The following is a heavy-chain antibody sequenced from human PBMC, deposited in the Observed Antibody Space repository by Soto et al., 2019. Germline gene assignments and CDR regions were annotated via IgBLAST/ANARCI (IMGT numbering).Heavy chain of an antibody. V-gene: IGHV3-30-3*01. J-gene: IGHJ6*02. Sequence: GGSLRLSCAASGFTFSSYAMHWVRQAPGKGLEWVAVISYDGSNKYYADSVKGRFTISRDNSKNTLYLQMNSLRAEDTAVYYCASGDSSGYYYYYYGMDVWGQGTTVTVSS. CDR3: ASGDSSGYYYYYYGMDV. CDR1: GFTFSSYA. D-gene: IGHD3-22*01. CDR2: ISYDGSNK.